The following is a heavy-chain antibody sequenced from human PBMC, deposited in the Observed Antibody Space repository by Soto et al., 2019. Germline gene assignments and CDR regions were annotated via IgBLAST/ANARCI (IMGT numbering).Heavy chain of an antibody. V-gene: IGHV1-58*01. J-gene: IGHJ6*02. CDR1: GFTFTSSY. CDR3: AAEAYSSVLPPYYHGMDV. D-gene: IGHD6-25*01. Sequence: SVKVSCKASGFTFTSSYVQWVRQARGQRLEWIGWIVVGSGNTNYAQKFQERVTITRDTSTSTAYMELSSLRSDDTAVYYRAAEAYSSVLPPYYHGMDVWGQGTTVTVSS. CDR2: IVVGSGNT.